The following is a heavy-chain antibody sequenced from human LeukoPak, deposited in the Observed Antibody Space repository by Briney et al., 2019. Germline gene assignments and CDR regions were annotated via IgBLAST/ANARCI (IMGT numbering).Heavy chain of an antibody. CDR3: ARLWRNYGDYVWWFDP. CDR2: IYPGDSDT. CDR1: GYSFTSYW. Sequence: GESLKISRKGSGYSFTSYWIGWVRQMPGKGLEWMGIIYPGDSDTRYSPSFQGQVTISADKSISTAYLQWSSLKASDTAMYYCARLWRNYGDYVWWFDPWGQGTLVTVSS. J-gene: IGHJ5*02. V-gene: IGHV5-51*01. D-gene: IGHD4-17*01.